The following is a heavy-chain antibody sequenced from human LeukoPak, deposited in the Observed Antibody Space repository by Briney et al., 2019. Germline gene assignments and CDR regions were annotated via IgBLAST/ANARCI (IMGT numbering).Heavy chain of an antibody. V-gene: IGHV4-38-2*02. J-gene: IGHJ4*02. Sequence: PSETLSLTCTVSGYSINSGYYWRWIRQPPGKRLEWIGSIYYSGSTYYNPSLKSRVTISVDTSKNQFSLKLSSVTAADTAVYYCARDGRRGYYYDSSGYYLWYWGQGTLVTVSS. CDR3: ARDGRRGYYYDSSGYYLWY. CDR2: IYYSGST. D-gene: IGHD3-22*01. CDR1: GYSINSGYY.